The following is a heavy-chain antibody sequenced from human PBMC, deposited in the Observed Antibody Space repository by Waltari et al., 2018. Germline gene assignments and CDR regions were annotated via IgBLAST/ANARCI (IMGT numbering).Heavy chain of an antibody. CDR3: AKSWNTHYYYYIDV. CDR1: GGSFTTYS. D-gene: IGHD1-1*01. CDR2: VSVTGGT. J-gene: IGHJ6*03. V-gene: IGHV4-4*09. Sequence: QVTLQQSGPRVVKPSGTLSLTCTASGGSFTTYSWSWIRQPPGKGLEWIGYVSVTGGTNYSPTLQSRVTLSADPSENQVSLTLTSVTAADTAVYYCAKSWNTHYYYYIDVWGKGTTVTVSS.